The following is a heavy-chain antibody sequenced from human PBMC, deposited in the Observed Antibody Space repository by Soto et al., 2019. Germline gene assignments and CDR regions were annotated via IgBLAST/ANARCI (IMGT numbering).Heavy chain of an antibody. CDR2: IIPVFGTA. D-gene: IGHD1-1*01. Sequence: ASVKVSCKASGGTFSSYAISWVRQAPGQGLECMGGIIPVFGTANYAQKFQGRVTINADESTSTVYMELSSLRSEDTAGYYCARGWNDFPHWGQGTLVTVSS. J-gene: IGHJ1*01. CDR3: ARGWNDFPH. CDR1: GGTFSSYA. V-gene: IGHV1-69*13.